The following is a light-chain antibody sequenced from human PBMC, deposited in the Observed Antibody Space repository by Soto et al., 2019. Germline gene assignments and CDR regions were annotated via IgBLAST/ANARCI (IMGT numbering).Light chain of an antibody. J-gene: IGKJ4*01. CDR3: QQRNSWPLT. CDR2: DAS. Sequence: EIVLTQSPATLSLSPGERATLSCRASQSISSYLAWYQQKPGQAPRLLIYDASNRATGIPARLSGSGSGTDFTLTISSLEPEDFAVYYCQQRNSWPLTFGGGTKVELK. CDR1: QSISSY. V-gene: IGKV3-11*01.